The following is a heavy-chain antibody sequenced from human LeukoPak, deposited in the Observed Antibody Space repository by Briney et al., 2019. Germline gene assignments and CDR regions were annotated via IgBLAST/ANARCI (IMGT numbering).Heavy chain of an antibody. D-gene: IGHD6-13*01. CDR2: IYYSGST. CDR1: GGSISSGSYY. CDR3: ASQIAGFDY. J-gene: IGHJ4*02. Sequence: SETLSLTCTVSGGSISSGSYYWSWIRQPPGKGLEWIGYIYYSGSTNYNPSLKSRVTISVDTSKNQFSLKLSSVTAADTAVYYCASQIAGFDYWGQGTLVTVSS. V-gene: IGHV4-61*01.